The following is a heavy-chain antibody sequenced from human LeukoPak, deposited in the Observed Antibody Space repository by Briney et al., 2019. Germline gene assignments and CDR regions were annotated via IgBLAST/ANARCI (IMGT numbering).Heavy chain of an antibody. Sequence: SQTLSLTCTVSGGSISSDAYYWSWIRQLPGKGLEWTGYIYYSGITYYNPSLKTRVIISLDTSKNQFSLELTSVTAADTAVYYCARDLRGYGENDYWGQGTLVTVSS. CDR1: GGSISSDAYY. J-gene: IGHJ4*02. D-gene: IGHD4-17*01. CDR2: IYYSGIT. CDR3: ARDLRGYGENDY. V-gene: IGHV4-31*03.